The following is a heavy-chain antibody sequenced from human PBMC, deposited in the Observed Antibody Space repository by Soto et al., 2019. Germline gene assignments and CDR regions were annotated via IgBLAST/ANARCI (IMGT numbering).Heavy chain of an antibody. V-gene: IGHV4-59*08. J-gene: IGHJ6*03. Sequence: SETLSLTCAVYGGSFSGYYWSWIRQPPGKGLAWIGYIYYSGSTNYNPSLKSRVTISLDTSKNQFSLKLSSVTAADTAVYYCARRGIVVVPAADDSYYYYYMDVWGKGTTVTVSS. CDR1: GGSFSGYY. CDR2: IYYSGST. D-gene: IGHD2-2*01. CDR3: ARRGIVVVPAADDSYYYYYMDV.